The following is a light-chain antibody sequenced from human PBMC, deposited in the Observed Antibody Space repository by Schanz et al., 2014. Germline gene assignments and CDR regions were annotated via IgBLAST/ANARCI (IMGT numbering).Light chain of an antibody. J-gene: IGLJ3*02. Sequence: QSALTQPRSVSGSPGQSVTISCAGTTSDVGGYNYVSWYQHHPGKAPKLMIYDVSNRPSGVSNRFSGSKSGNTASLTISGLQAEDEADYFCSSYTSSPSWVFGGGTKLTVL. CDR2: DVS. CDR1: TSDVGGYNY. V-gene: IGLV2-14*03. CDR3: SSYTSSPSWV.